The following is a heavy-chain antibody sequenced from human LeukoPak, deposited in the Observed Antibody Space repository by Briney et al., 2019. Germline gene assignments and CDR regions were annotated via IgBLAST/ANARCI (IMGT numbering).Heavy chain of an antibody. CDR2: MNPNSGNT. CDR1: GYTFTSYD. CDR3: ARRGPETNWFDP. J-gene: IGHJ5*02. Sequence: ASVKVSCKASGYTFTSYDINWVRQATGQGLEWMGWMNPNSGNTGYAQKFQGRVTMTRNTSISTAYMELSSLRSEDTAVYYCARRGPETNWFDPWGQGTLVTVSS. D-gene: IGHD1-14*01. V-gene: IGHV1-8*01.